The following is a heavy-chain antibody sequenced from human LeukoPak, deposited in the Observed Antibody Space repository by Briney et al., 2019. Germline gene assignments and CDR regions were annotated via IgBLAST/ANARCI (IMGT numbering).Heavy chain of an antibody. V-gene: IGHV1-18*01. CDR3: ARDRSGSIKWFDP. D-gene: IGHD1-26*01. J-gene: IGHJ5*02. CDR1: GYTFTTYG. Sequence: ASVKVSCKASGYTFTTYGIDWVQQAPGQGLEWMGWISAYNGNTNYAQKLQGRVTMTTDTSTSTAYMELRSLRSDDTAVYYCARDRSGSIKWFDPWGQGTLVTVSS. CDR2: ISAYNGNT.